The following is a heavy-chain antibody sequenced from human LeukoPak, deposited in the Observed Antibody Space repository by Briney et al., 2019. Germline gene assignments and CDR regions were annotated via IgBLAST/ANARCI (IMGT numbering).Heavy chain of an antibody. Sequence: PSETLSLTCTVSGGSITSSDYWWAWIRLPPGRGLEWIGSIYYSGSTYYNPPLKGRATISVDTSKNQFSLKLSSVTAADAAVYFCARRSSSWYYFEDWGQGTLVTVSS. D-gene: IGHD6-13*01. CDR1: GGSITSSDYW. J-gene: IGHJ4*02. CDR2: IYYSGST. V-gene: IGHV4-39*07. CDR3: ARRSSSWYYFED.